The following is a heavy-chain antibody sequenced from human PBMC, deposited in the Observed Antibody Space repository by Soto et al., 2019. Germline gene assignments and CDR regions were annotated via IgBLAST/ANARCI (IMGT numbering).Heavy chain of an antibody. V-gene: IGHV3-74*01. CDR2: ISNDGRST. CDR3: ARDTAGLSY. J-gene: IGHJ4*02. Sequence: EVQLVESGGGLVQPGWSLRLSCAASGLTFSNFRMHWVRQAPGKGLVWVALISNDGRSTNHADSVKGRFTISRDNAKSTLYLQLNSLRAEDTAVYYCARDTAGLSYWGQGTLVTVSP. CDR1: GLTFSNFR. D-gene: IGHD2-21*02.